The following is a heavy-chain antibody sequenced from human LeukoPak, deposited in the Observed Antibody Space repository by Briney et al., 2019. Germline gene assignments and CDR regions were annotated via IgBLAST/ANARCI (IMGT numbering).Heavy chain of an antibody. V-gene: IGHV1-2*06. CDR3: ASYGGSRSSQTYYYYYYMDV. D-gene: IGHD3-10*01. CDR1: GYTFTGYY. J-gene: IGHJ6*03. Sequence: GASVKVSCKASGYTFTGYYMHWVRQAPGQGLEWMGRINPNSGGTNYAQKFQGRVTMTRDTSISTAYMELSRLRSDDTAVYYCASYGGSRSSQTYYYYYYMDVWGKGTTVTASS. CDR2: INPNSGGT.